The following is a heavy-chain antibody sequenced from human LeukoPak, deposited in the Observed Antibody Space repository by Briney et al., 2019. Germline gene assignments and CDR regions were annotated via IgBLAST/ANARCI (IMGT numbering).Heavy chain of an antibody. CDR2: ISYDGSNK. V-gene: IGHV3-30*01. CDR1: GFTFSSYA. CDR3: ARGKTCGGDCYAFDY. Sequence: GGSLRLSCAASGFTFSSYAMHWVRQAPGKGLEWGAVISYDGSNKYYADSVKGRFTISRDNSKNTLYLQMNSLRAEDTAVYYCARGKTCGGDCYAFDYWGQGTLVTVSS. D-gene: IGHD2-21*02. J-gene: IGHJ4*02.